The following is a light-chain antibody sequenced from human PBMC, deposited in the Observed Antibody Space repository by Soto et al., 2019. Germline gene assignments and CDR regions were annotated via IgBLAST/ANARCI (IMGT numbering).Light chain of an antibody. Sequence: QSVLTQPPSVSGAPGQRVTISCSGTSSNIGAGYDVHWYHQLPGTAPKLLIFGNNNRPSGVPARFSASRSGTSASLAITGLQAEVGADYYCQSFDTILRGSVFGGGTKLPVL. CDR1: SSNIGAGYD. V-gene: IGLV1-40*01. CDR2: GNN. J-gene: IGLJ3*02. CDR3: QSFDTILRGSV.